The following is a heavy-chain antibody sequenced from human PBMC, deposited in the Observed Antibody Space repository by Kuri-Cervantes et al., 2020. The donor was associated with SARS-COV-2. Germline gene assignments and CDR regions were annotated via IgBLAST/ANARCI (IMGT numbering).Heavy chain of an antibody. J-gene: IGHJ3*02. Sequence: ETLSLTCAASGFTFSNAWMNWVRQAPGKGLEWVGRIKSKTDGGTTDYAAPVKGRFTISRDDSKNTLYLQMNSLKTEDTAVYYCTTDPIYGGYEAIINAFDIWGQGTMVTVSS. CDR1: GFTFSNAW. D-gene: IGHD4-17*01. CDR2: IKSKTDGGTT. CDR3: TTDPIYGGYEAIINAFDI. V-gene: IGHV3-15*07.